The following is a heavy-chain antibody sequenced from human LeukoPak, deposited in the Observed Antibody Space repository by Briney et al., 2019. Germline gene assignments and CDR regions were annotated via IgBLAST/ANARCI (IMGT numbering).Heavy chain of an antibody. CDR2: IWYDGSNK. CDR1: GFTFSSYG. J-gene: IGHJ4*02. CDR3: ARGFGGSYYYFDY. Sequence: GGSLRLSCAASGFTFSSYGMHWVRQAPGKGLEWVAVIWYDGSNKYYADSVKGRFTISRDNSKNTLYLQMNSLRAEDTAVYYCARGFGGSYYYFDYWGQGTLVTVSS. D-gene: IGHD1-26*01. V-gene: IGHV3-33*01.